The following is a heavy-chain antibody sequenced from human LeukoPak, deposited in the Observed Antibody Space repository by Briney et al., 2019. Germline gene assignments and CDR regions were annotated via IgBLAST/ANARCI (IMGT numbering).Heavy chain of an antibody. CDR3: AKDYTAMVRGPDY. D-gene: IGHD5-18*01. Sequence: ASVKVSCKASGYTFTSYGISWVRQAPGQGLEWMGWISAYNGNTNYAQKLQGRVTMTTDTSTSTAYMELSRLRAEDTALYYCAKDYTAMVRGPDYWGQGTLVTVSS. CDR1: GYTFTSYG. CDR2: ISAYNGNT. V-gene: IGHV1-18*01. J-gene: IGHJ4*02.